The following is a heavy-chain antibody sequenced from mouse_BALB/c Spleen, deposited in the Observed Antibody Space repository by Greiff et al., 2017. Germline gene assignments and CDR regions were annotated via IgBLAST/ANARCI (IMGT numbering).Heavy chain of an antibody. J-gene: IGHJ2*01. CDR3: TRRGSSHYFDY. Sequence: VQLQQPGAELVRPGASVKLSCKASGYTFTSYWINWVKQRPGQGLEWIGNIYPSDSYTNYNQKFKDKATLTVDKSSSTAYMQLSSPTSEDSAVYYCTRRGSSHYFDYWGQGTTLTVSS. D-gene: IGHD1-1*01. CDR2: IYPSDSYT. CDR1: GYTFTSYW. V-gene: IGHV1-69*02.